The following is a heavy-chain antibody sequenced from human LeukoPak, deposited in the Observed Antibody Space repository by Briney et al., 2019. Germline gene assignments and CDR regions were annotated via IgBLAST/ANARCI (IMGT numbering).Heavy chain of an antibody. CDR2: ISAYNGNT. CDR3: ARVGGRAWFGELLHKVLYFDY. D-gene: IGHD3-10*01. CDR1: GYTFTSYG. J-gene: IGHJ4*02. Sequence: GASVKVSCKASGYTFTSYGISWVRQAPGQGLEWMGWISAYNGNTNYAQKLQGRVTMTTDTSTSTAYMELRSLRSDDTAVYYCARVGGRAWFGELLHKVLYFDYWGQGTLVTVSS. V-gene: IGHV1-18*01.